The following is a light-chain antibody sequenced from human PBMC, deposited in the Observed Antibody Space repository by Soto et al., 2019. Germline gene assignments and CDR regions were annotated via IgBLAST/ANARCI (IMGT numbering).Light chain of an antibody. J-gene: IGKJ5*01. CDR1: QSVSSY. Sequence: EIVLTQSPATLSLSPGERATLSCRASQSVSSYLAWYQQKPGQAPRLLIYDASNTATGIPARFSGSGSGTDFTLNISSLEPEDVAVYYCQQRSNWPPPFGQGTRQEI. V-gene: IGKV3-11*01. CDR3: QQRSNWPPP. CDR2: DAS.